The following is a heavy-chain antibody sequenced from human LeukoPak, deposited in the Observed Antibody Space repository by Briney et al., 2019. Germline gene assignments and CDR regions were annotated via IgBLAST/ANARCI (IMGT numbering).Heavy chain of an antibody. D-gene: IGHD3-22*01. J-gene: IGHJ3*02. CDR2: IYYSGTT. V-gene: IGHV4-39*01. Sequence: SETLSLTCTVSGGSISSYSWNWIRQPPGKGLEWIGSIYYSGTTYYNPSLKSRVTISVDTSRNQFSLKLSSVTAADTAVFHCARHSRGYYDSTGYYYGSHAFDIWGQGTMVTVSS. CDR3: ARHSRGYYDSTGYYYGSHAFDI. CDR1: GGSISSYS.